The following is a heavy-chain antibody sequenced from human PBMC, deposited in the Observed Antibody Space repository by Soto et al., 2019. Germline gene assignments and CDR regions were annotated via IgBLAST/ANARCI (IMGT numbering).Heavy chain of an antibody. CDR2: ISYDGSNK. CDR1: GFTFSSYA. Sequence: GGSLRLSCAASGFTFSSYAMHWVRQAPGKGLEWVAVISYDGSNKYYADSVKGRFTISRDNSKNTLYLQMNSLRAEDTAVYYCARESWAPEEEGAFDYWGQGTLVTVSS. J-gene: IGHJ4*02. D-gene: IGHD1-26*01. V-gene: IGHV3-30-3*01. CDR3: ARESWAPEEEGAFDY.